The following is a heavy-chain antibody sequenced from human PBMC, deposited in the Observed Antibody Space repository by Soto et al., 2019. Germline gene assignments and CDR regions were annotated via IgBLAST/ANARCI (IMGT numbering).Heavy chain of an antibody. CDR2: IIPIVETP. CDR3: ARLSRPNYYDTSGFFKDNWFDP. V-gene: IGHV1-69*13. Sequence: SVKVSCKASGGTFNSYDINWVRQAPGQGLEWMGGIIPIVETPKYAQKFQGRVTKTADESTNTVYMELSSLRSEDTAMYYCARLSRPNYYDTSGFFKDNWFDPWGQGTLVTVSS. D-gene: IGHD3-22*01. J-gene: IGHJ5*02. CDR1: GGTFNSYD.